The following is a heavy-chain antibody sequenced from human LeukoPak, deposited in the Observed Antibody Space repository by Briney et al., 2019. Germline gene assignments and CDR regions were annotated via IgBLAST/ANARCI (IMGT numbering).Heavy chain of an antibody. Sequence: SETLSLTCTVSGGSISSSSYYWGWIRQPPGKGLEWIGSIYYSGSTYYNPSLKSRVTISVDTSKNQFSLKLSSVTAADTAVYYCAREAAYDFWSGMGWFDPWGQGTLVTVSS. CDR1: GGSISSSSYY. CDR2: IYYSGST. V-gene: IGHV4-39*07. D-gene: IGHD3-3*01. CDR3: AREAAYDFWSGMGWFDP. J-gene: IGHJ5*02.